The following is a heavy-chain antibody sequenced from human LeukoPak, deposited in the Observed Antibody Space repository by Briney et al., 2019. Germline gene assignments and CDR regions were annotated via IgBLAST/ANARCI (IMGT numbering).Heavy chain of an antibody. Sequence: PGGSLRLSCAASGFTFSDHFMTWVRQAPGKGLEWVSYITSSSSTIYYADSVKGRFTISRDNAKNSLYLQMNSLRDEDTAVYYCARVDWMIGAFDIWGQGTMVTVSS. J-gene: IGHJ3*02. V-gene: IGHV3-48*02. CDR3: ARVDWMIGAFDI. D-gene: IGHD3-22*01. CDR1: GFTFSDHF. CDR2: ITSSSSTI.